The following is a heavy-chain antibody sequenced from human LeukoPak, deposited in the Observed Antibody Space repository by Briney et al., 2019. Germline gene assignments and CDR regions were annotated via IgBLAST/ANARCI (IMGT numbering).Heavy chain of an antibody. CDR3: ASGAVAGLAY. J-gene: IGHJ4*02. Sequence: SQTLSLTCAISGDSVSSNSAAWNWIRQSPSRGLEWLGRTYYRSKWYNDYAISVKSRMTINPDTSKNQFSLQLSSVTPEDTAVYYCASGAVAGLAYWGQGTLVSVSS. D-gene: IGHD6-19*01. CDR2: TYYRSKWYN. V-gene: IGHV6-1*01. CDR1: GDSVSSNSAA.